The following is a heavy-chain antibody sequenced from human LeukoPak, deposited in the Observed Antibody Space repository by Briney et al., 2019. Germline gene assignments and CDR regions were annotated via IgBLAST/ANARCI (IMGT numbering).Heavy chain of an antibody. CDR1: GFTFGNYA. Sequence: GGSLRLSXAASGFTFGNYAMTWVRAALGKGLEWVSGISDSGGSTYYADTVKGRFTISKDNSKNTLYLQINSLRAEDTAVYYCAKEKDTYDFWGQGTLVTVSS. D-gene: IGHD3-3*01. J-gene: IGHJ4*02. CDR2: ISDSGGST. V-gene: IGHV3-23*01. CDR3: AKEKDTYDF.